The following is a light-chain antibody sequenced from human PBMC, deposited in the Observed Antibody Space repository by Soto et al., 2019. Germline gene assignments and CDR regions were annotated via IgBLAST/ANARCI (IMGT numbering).Light chain of an antibody. V-gene: IGKV3-20*01. CDR3: QQFTSLYT. Sequence: EIVLTQSPGTLSLSPGERAALSCRASESVSSSSLAWYQQKPGQAPRLLIYCASTRATGVPDRFSGSGSGTDITLTISRLEPEDFSVYYCQQFTSLYTFGQGTKLEI. CDR2: CAS. CDR1: ESVSSSS. J-gene: IGKJ2*01.